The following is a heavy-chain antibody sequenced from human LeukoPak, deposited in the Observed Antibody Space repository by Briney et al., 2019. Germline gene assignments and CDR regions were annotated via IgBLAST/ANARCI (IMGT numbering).Heavy chain of an antibody. V-gene: IGHV3-30-3*01. CDR3: ARVYSSGWYGYYYYYGMDV. CDR1: GFTFSSYA. Sequence: AGGSLRLSCAASGFTFSSYAVNWVRQAPGKGLEWVAVISYDGSNKYYADSVKGRFTISRDNSKNTLYLQMNSLRAEDTAVYYCARVYSSGWYGYYYYYGMDVWGQGTTVTVSS. CDR2: ISYDGSNK. J-gene: IGHJ6*02. D-gene: IGHD6-19*01.